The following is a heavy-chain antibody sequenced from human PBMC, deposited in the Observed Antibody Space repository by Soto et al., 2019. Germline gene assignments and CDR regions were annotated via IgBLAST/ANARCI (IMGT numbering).Heavy chain of an antibody. Sequence: PLETLCLTCTVSGGSIDSYYWTWIRQPPGKGLEWIGYVYYTGTTTYSPSLKSRVTISVDTSMNQISLKLSSVTAADTAFYYCARLGGYYQSLDTWGQGTLVTVSS. J-gene: IGHJ5*02. CDR2: VYYTGTT. CDR3: ARLGGYYQSLDT. D-gene: IGHD3-22*01. V-gene: IGHV4-59*08. CDR1: GGSIDSYY.